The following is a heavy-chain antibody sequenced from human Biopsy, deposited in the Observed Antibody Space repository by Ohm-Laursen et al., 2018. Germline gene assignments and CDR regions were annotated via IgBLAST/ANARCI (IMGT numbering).Heavy chain of an antibody. Sequence: SLRPSCAASGFIFSDYKMNWVRQPPGKGLEWVSSISTSGSSTNYADSVKGRFTMSRDNAEKSLYLQMNSLGVEDTAVYYCARHGDNDYSNFDSWGQGALVTVSS. CDR2: ISTSGSST. D-gene: IGHD4-11*01. V-gene: IGHV3-21*01. J-gene: IGHJ4*02. CDR3: ARHGDNDYSNFDS. CDR1: GFIFSDYK.